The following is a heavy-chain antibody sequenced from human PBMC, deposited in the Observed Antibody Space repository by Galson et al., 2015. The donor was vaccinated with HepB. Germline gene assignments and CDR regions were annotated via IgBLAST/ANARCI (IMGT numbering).Heavy chain of an antibody. V-gene: IGHV1-69*13. Sequence: KQPKSSVKVSCKASGGTFSSYAISWVRQAPGQGLEWMGGIIPIFGTANYAQKFQGRVTITADESTSTAYMELSSLRSEDTAVYYCARDPHYNGSGTYAMDVWGKGTTVTVSS. D-gene: IGHD3-10*01. CDR3: ARDPHYNGSGTYAMDV. J-gene: IGHJ6*04. CDR1: GGTFSSYA. CDR2: IIPIFGTA.